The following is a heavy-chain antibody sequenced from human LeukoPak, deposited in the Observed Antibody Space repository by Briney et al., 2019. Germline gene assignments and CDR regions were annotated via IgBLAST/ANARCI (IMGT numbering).Heavy chain of an antibody. V-gene: IGHV3-7*01. J-gene: IGHJ4*02. Sequence: PGGSLRLSCAASGFTFSRYWMSWVRQAPGKGLEWVANIKQDGSGKYYVDSVKGRFTISRDNAKNSLYLQMNSLRVEDTAVYYCARDDDWNYEDYWGQGTLVAVSS. CDR3: ARDDDWNYEDY. CDR1: GFTFSRYW. CDR2: IKQDGSGK. D-gene: IGHD1-7*01.